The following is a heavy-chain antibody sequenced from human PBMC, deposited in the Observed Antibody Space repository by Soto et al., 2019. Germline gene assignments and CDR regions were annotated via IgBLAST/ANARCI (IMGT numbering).Heavy chain of an antibody. CDR2: INHSGSN. J-gene: IGHJ6*02. V-gene: IGHV4-34*01. CDR1: GGSCSGYY. D-gene: IGHD2-2*01. Sequence: SETLSLTCAVYGGSCSGYYWSLLRQPPGKGLECIWEINHSGSNNYNPSLKSRVTISVDTSKNQFSLKLSSVTAADTAVYYCAREPRSTICCPCYYYYITDFWCQGTSVTVSS. CDR3: AREPRSTICCPCYYYYITDF.